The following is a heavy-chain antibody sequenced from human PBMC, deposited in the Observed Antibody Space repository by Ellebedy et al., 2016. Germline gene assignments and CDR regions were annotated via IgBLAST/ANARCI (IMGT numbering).Heavy chain of an antibody. V-gene: IGHV3-73*01. CDR2: IRSKANSYAT. D-gene: IGHD6-19*01. CDR1: GFTFSGSA. J-gene: IGHJ6*02. CDR3: TRHAPGGWYFYGMDV. Sequence: GESLKISCAASGFTFSGSAMHRVRQASGKGLEWVGRIRSKANSYATAYAASVKGRFTISRDDSKNTAYLQMNSLKTEDTAVYYCTRHAPGGWYFYGMDVWGQGTTVTVSS.